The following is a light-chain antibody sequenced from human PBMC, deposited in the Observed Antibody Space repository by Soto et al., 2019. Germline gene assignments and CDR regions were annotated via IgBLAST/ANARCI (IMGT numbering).Light chain of an antibody. CDR2: DAS. J-gene: IGKJ4*01. CDR1: QSVSSY. Sequence: IVLTQSPAPLSLSPGERAPLSCRASQSVSSYLAWYQQKPGQAPRLLIYDASNRATGIPARFSGSGSGTDFTLTISSLEPEDFAVYYCQQRSNLPLTFGGGTKVEIK. V-gene: IGKV3-11*01. CDR3: QQRSNLPLT.